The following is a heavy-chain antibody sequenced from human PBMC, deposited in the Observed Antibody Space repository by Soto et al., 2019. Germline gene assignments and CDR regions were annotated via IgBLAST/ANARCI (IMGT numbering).Heavy chain of an antibody. V-gene: IGHV1-18*01. CDR1: GYTITSYG. CDR2: ISAYNGNT. CDR3: ARAKQWLYAFDI. Sequence: ASVKVACKTSGYTITSYGISWVRKATGQGLEWMGWISAYNGNTNYAQKLQGRVTMTTDTSTSTAYMELRSLRSDDTAVYYCARAKQWLYAFDIWGQGTMVTVSS. J-gene: IGHJ3*02. D-gene: IGHD6-19*01.